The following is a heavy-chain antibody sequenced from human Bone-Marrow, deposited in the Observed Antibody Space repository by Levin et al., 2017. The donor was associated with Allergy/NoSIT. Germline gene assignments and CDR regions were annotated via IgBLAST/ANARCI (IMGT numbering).Heavy chain of an antibody. CDR3: ARDEYYYDSSGYLHY. Sequence: ETLSLTCTVSGGSISSSSYYWGWIRQPPGKGLEWIGSIYYSGSTYYNPSLKSRVTISVDTSKNQFSLKLSSVTAADTAVYYCARDEYYYDSSGYLHYWGQGTLVTVSS. D-gene: IGHD3-22*01. J-gene: IGHJ4*02. CDR1: GGSISSSSYY. V-gene: IGHV4-39*07. CDR2: IYYSGST.